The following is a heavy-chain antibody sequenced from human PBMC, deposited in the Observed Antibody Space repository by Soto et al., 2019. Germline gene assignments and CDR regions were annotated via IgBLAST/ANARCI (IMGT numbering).Heavy chain of an antibody. CDR2: ISPNSGDT. Sequence: QVQLLQSAGEVKQPGASVRVSCKASGYTFTNFGITWVRQAPGQGLEWMGWISPNSGDTRYAQNLQGRVTMTTDKYTTTAYMELRSLTSDDTALYYCVREMWTPNCPQHFFDYWGQGALVSFSS. D-gene: IGHD1-1*01. CDR3: VREMWTPNCPQHFFDY. CDR1: GYTFTNFG. J-gene: IGHJ4*02. V-gene: IGHV1-18*01.